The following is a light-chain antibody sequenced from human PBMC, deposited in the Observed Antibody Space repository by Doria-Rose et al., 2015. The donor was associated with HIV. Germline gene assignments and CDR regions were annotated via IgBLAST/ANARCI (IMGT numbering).Light chain of an antibody. CDR1: QSTGSF. Sequence: TQSPSSLSASVGDRVTITCWASQSTGSFLNWYQQKPGKAPKLLIYAASSFQNGVPSRYSGSGSGTDFTLTISSLQPEDFATYFCQQSYSTPLTFGGGTKVEIK. J-gene: IGKJ4*01. CDR2: AAS. CDR3: QQSYSTPLT. V-gene: IGKV1-39*01.